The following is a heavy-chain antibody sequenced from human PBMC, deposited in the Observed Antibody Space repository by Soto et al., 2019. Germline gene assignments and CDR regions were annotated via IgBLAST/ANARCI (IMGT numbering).Heavy chain of an antibody. CDR2: INAGNGNT. Sequence: GASVKVSCKTSGYTFTSYAMHWVRQAPGQRLEWMGWINAGNGNTKYSQKFQGRVTITRDTSASTAYMELSSLRSEDTAVYYCARGAYSSSWSSWYYYGMDVWGQGTTVTSP. CDR3: ARGAYSSSWSSWYYYGMDV. J-gene: IGHJ6*02. V-gene: IGHV1-3*01. D-gene: IGHD6-13*01. CDR1: GYTFTSYA.